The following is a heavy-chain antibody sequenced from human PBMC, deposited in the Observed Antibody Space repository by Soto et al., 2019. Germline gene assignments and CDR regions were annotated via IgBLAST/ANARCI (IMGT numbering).Heavy chain of an antibody. CDR2: INHSGST. Sequence: CSWIRQPPGKGLEWIGEINHSGSTNYNPSLKSRVTISVDTSKNQFSLKLSSVTAADTAVYYCARETPNIVVVPDAIRDYYYYGMDVWGQGTTVTVSS. J-gene: IGHJ6*02. CDR3: ARETPNIVVVPDAIRDYYYYGMDV. D-gene: IGHD2-2*02. V-gene: IGHV4-34*01.